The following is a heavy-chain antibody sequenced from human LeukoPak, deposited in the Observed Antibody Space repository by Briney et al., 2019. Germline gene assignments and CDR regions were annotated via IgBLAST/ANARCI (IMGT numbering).Heavy chain of an antibody. CDR1: GGSLSSYY. Sequence: PSEALSLTCSVSGGSLSSYYWGWIRQTPGKGLEWIGYIYYSGSTNYNSSLKSRVSISVDTSKNQFSLTLRSVTAADTAVYYCARGGYYGSGNDFRFDPWGQGTLVTVSS. D-gene: IGHD3-10*01. V-gene: IGHV4-59*01. CDR2: IYYSGST. J-gene: IGHJ5*02. CDR3: ARGGYYGSGNDFRFDP.